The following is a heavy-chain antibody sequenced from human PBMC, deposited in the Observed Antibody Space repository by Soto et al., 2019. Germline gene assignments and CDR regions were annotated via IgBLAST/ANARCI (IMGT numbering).Heavy chain of an antibody. D-gene: IGHD3-10*01. V-gene: IGHV3-11*01. CDR2: ISSSGSTI. CDR1: GFTFSDYY. J-gene: IGHJ6*03. CDR3: ARDQGGSGSYYATYYMDV. Sequence: GGSLRLSCAASGFTFSDYYMSWIRQAPGEGLEWVSYISSSGSTIYYADSVKGRFTISRDNAKNSLYLQMNSLRAEDTAVYYFARDQGGSGSYYATYYMDVWGKGTTVTVSS.